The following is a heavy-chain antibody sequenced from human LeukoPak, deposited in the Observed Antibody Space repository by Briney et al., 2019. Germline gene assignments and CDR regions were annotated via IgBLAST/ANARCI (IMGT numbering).Heavy chain of an antibody. Sequence: PGGSLRLSCAASGFTFSSYEMNWVRQAPGKGLEWVSYISSSGSTIYYADSVKGRFTISRDKSKNTLSLQMNSLRTEDTAIYYCAKDQSSGYFSLFDSWGQGILVTVSS. J-gene: IGHJ5*01. V-gene: IGHV3-48*03. CDR2: ISSSGSTI. D-gene: IGHD3-22*01. CDR3: AKDQSSGYFSLFDS. CDR1: GFTFSSYE.